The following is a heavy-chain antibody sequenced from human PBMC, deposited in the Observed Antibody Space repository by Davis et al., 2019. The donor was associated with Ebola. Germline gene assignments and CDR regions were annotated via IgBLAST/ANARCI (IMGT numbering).Heavy chain of an antibody. D-gene: IGHD5-12*01. V-gene: IGHV6-1*01. CDR2: TYYHSKWYN. J-gene: IGHJ4*02. CDR1: GDSVPSGG. Sequence: HSQTLSLTCAISGDSVPSGGWNWIRQSPSRGLEWLGRTYYHSKWYNDYAVSVKSRITINPDTSKNQLSLQVNSVTPEDTAVYYCARGWLRSKFDYWGRGTLVTVSS. CDR3: ARGWLRSKFDY.